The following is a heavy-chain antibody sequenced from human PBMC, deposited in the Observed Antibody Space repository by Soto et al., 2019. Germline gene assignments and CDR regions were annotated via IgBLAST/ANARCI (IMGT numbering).Heavy chain of an antibody. D-gene: IGHD6-13*01. J-gene: IGHJ5*02. CDR2: IYYSGST. Sequence: SETLSLTCTVSGGSIINNYWSWIRQHPGKGLEWIGYIYYSGSTNYNPSLKSRVTISVDTSKNQFSLKLSSVTAADTAVYYCARDGSRQQRGWFDPWGQGTLVTVSS. V-gene: IGHV4-59*01. CDR1: GGSIINNY. CDR3: ARDGSRQQRGWFDP.